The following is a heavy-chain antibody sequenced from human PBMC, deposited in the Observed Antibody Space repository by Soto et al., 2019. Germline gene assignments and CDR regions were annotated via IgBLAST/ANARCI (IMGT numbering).Heavy chain of an antibody. J-gene: IGHJ6*03. D-gene: IGHD3-3*01. CDR3: ASFFRSDKYAYYMDV. Sequence: PSETLSLTCTVSGGSISSGGYYWSWIRQHPGKGLEWIGYIYYSGSTYYNPSLKSRVTISVDTSKNQFSLKLSSVTAADKAVYYCASFFRSDKYAYYMDVCGKESTVTVSS. V-gene: IGHV4-31*03. CDR1: GGSISSGGYY. CDR2: IYYSGST.